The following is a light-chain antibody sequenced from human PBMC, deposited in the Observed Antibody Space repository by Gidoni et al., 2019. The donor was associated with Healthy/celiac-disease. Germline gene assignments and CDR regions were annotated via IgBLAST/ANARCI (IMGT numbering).Light chain of an antibody. J-gene: IGKJ4*01. CDR3: QQRSNWQVT. CDR1: QSVSSY. CDR2: DAS. V-gene: IGKV3-11*01. Sequence: DIVLTQSPATLSLSPGERATLSCRASQSVSSYLAWYQQKPGHAPRLLIYDASNRATGIPARFSGSGSGTDFTLTISSIKPEDFAVYYCQQRSNWQVTFGGGTKVEIK.